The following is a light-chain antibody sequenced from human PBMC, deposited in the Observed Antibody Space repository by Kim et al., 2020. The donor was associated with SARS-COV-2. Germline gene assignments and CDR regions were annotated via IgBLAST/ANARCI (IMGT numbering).Light chain of an antibody. Sequence: SSELTQDPAVSVALGQTVRITCQGDSLRSYYTSWFQQKPGQAPLLVMYGEDNRPSGIPDRFSGSSSGNTASLTITGAQAQDEGDYYCGSRDTTGKLVVFGTGTKVTVL. V-gene: IGLV3-19*01. CDR3: GSRDTTGKLVV. J-gene: IGLJ1*01. CDR2: GED. CDR1: SLRSYY.